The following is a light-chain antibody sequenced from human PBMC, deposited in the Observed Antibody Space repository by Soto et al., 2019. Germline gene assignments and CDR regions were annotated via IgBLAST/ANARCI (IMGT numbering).Light chain of an antibody. V-gene: IGKV3-15*01. CDR3: QQYDAWPLT. Sequence: EIVMTQSPATLSVSPGERATLSCRASQTVSSNYLAWCQQRPGQAPRLLIYGASTRATGIPARFSGSGSGTEFTLTINSLQSEDFAVYYCQQYDAWPLTFGGGTKVDIK. J-gene: IGKJ4*01. CDR2: GAS. CDR1: QTVSSN.